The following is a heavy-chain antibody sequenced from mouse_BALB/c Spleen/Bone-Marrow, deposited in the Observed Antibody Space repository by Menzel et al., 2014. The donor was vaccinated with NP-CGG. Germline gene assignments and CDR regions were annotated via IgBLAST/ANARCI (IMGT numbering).Heavy chain of an antibody. Sequence: EVQLQQSGAELVKPGASVKLSCTASGFNIKDTYMHWVKQRPEQGLEWIGRIDPANGNTKYDPKFQGKATITADTSSNTAYLQLSSLTSKDTAVYYCARNGNYVAWFAYWGQGTLVTVSA. V-gene: IGHV14-3*02. CDR1: GFNIKDTY. CDR2: IDPANGNT. CDR3: ARNGNYVAWFAY. J-gene: IGHJ3*01. D-gene: IGHD2-1*01.